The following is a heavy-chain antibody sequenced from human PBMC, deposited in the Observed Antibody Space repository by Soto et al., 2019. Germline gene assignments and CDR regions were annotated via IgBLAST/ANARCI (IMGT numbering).Heavy chain of an antibody. CDR3: AREVHGTTSAFDI. Sequence: SXTLSLTCTVSGGSMSSYYWSWIRQPPGKGLEWIVYIYYSGSTNYNPSLKSRVTISVEPSKNQFSLKLSSVTAADTAVYYCAREVHGTTSAFDIWGQGTMVTVS. CDR1: GGSMSSYY. J-gene: IGHJ3*02. V-gene: IGHV4-59*01. CDR2: IYYSGST. D-gene: IGHD4-17*01.